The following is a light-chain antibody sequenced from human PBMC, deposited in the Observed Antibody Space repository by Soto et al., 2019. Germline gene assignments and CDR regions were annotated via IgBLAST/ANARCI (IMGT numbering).Light chain of an antibody. V-gene: IGKV4-1*01. CDR1: QSVLYSSNNKNY. CDR2: WVS. J-gene: IGKJ3*01. CDR3: QQYYNTPFT. Sequence: DIVMTQSPDSMAVSVGERATINCKSSQSVLYSSNNKNYLAWYQQNPGQPPKLLIYWVSTRESGVPDRFSGSGSGTDFTLTINSLQAEDVAVYYCQQYYNTPFTFGPGTKVYIK.